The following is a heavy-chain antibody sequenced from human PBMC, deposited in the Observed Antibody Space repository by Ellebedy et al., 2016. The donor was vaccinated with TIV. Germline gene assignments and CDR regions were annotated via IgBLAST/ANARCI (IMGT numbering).Heavy chain of an antibody. CDR3: ARVRPRYCSSTSCYSLGGGDYYGMDV. CDR1: GGSISSSSYY. V-gene: IGHV4-39*07. J-gene: IGHJ6*02. D-gene: IGHD2-2*01. Sequence: GSLRLXCTVSGGSISSSSYYWGWIRQPPGKGLEWIGSIYYSGSTYYNPSLKSRVTISVDTSKNQFSLKLSSVTAADTAVYYCARVRPRYCSSTSCYSLGGGDYYGMDVWGQGTTVTVSS. CDR2: IYYSGST.